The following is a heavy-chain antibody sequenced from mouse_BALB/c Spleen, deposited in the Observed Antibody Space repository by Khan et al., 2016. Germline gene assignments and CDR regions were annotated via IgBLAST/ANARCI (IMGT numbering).Heavy chain of an antibody. CDR3: AYDGYYAWFTY. J-gene: IGHJ3*01. Sequence: EVKLEESGPGLVKPSQSLSLTCTVTGYSITSDYAWNWIRQFPGNKLEWMGYISYSGYTNYNPSLKSRISITRDTSKNQFFLQLNSVTTEDTATXYCAYDGYYAWFTYWGQGTLVTVSA. CDR2: ISYSGYT. V-gene: IGHV3-2*02. D-gene: IGHD2-3*01. CDR1: GYSITSDYA.